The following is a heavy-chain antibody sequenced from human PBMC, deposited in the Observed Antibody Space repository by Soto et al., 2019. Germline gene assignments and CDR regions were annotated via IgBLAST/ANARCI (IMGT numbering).Heavy chain of an antibody. CDR2: IHFSGDT. V-gene: IGHV4-59*01. CDR3: ARESAGSGRNNWFDP. CDR1: GVSISFYY. J-gene: IGHJ5*02. Sequence: PSETLSLTWPISGVSISFYYWSWVRPPPGKGLEWIGFIHFSGDTKYNPSLKSRVIISVDMSQNQLSLKLTSVTAADTAVYYCARESAGSGRNNWFDPWGQGVLVNVSS. D-gene: IGHD3-10*01.